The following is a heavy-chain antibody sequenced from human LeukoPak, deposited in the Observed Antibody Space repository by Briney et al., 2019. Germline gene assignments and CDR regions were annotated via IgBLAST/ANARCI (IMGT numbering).Heavy chain of an antibody. CDR1: GFSLSTSGVG. CDR3: AHRSGSYFFDY. J-gene: IGHJ4*02. V-gene: IGHV2-5*01. Sequence: SGPTLVNPTQTLTLTCTFSGFSLSTSGVGVGWIRQPPGKALEWLALIYWNDDKRYSPSLKSRLTITKDTSKNRVVLTVTNMDPVDAATYYCAHRSGSYFFDYWGQGTLVTVSS. D-gene: IGHD1-26*01. CDR2: IYWNDDK.